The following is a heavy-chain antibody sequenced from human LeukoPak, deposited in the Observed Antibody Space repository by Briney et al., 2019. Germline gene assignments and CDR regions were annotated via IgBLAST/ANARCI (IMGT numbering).Heavy chain of an antibody. CDR1: GGSISSSSYY. D-gene: IGHD6-13*01. CDR2: IYYSGST. CDR3: ARGPTYSSSWLNWFDP. V-gene: IGHV4-39*07. J-gene: IGHJ5*02. Sequence: SETLSLTCTVSGGSISSSSYYWGWIRQPPGKGLEWLGSIYYSGSTYYNPSLKSRVTISVDTSKNQFSLKLSSVTAADTAVYYCARGPTYSSSWLNWFDPWGQGTLVTVSS.